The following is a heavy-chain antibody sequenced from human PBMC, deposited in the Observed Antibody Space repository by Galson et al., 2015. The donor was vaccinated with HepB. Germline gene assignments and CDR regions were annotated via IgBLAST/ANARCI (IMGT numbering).Heavy chain of an antibody. CDR1: GFSLSTSGVG. CDR3: AHIGRGNSGWYFAL. Sequence: PALVKPTQTLTLTCTFSGFSLSTSGVGVGWIRQPPGKALEWLTVIYWDDDKRYSPSLKSRLTITKDTSKNQMVLTMTNMDPVDTGTYYCAHIGRGNSGWYFALWGRGTLVTVSS. V-gene: IGHV2-5*02. D-gene: IGHD3-10*01. J-gene: IGHJ2*01. CDR2: IYWDDDK.